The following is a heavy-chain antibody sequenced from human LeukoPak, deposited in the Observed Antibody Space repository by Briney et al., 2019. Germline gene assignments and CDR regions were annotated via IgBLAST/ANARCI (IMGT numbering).Heavy chain of an antibody. Sequence: SETLSLTCTVSGDSIRSYYWSWIRQPPGKGLEWIGYIHASGSTKYNPSLKSRVTISLDTSKNQFSLKLSSVTAADTAMYYCARQAGGAFSSAVFDIWGQGTMVIVSS. J-gene: IGHJ3*02. V-gene: IGHV4-4*09. CDR2: IHASGST. CDR3: ARQAGGAFSSAVFDI. CDR1: GDSIRSYY. D-gene: IGHD2-8*02.